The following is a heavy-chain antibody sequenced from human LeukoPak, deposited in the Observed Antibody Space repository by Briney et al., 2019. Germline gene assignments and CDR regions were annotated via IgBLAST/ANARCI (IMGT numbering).Heavy chain of an antibody. CDR1: GYTFTSYD. CDR3: ARGLPLLWFGELLSGHNWFDP. D-gene: IGHD3-10*01. V-gene: IGHV1-8*01. J-gene: IGHJ5*02. Sequence: ASVKVSCKASGYTFTSYDINWVRQATGQGLEWMGWMNPNSGNTGYAQKFQGRVTMTRNTSISTAYMELSSLRSEDTAVYYCARGLPLLWFGELLSGHNWFDPWGQGTLVTVSS. CDR2: MNPNSGNT.